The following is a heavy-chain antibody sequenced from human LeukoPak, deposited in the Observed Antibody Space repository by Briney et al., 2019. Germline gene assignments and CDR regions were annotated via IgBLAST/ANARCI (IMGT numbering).Heavy chain of an antibody. CDR1: GHSISTYYY. J-gene: IGHJ4*02. CDR2: ISHGGST. CDR3: ARHGGNYGDYYSDY. V-gene: IGHV4-38-2*01. D-gene: IGHD4-17*01. Sequence: SETLSLTCGVSGHSISTYYYWGWIRQTPGKGLEWIGSISHGGSTYYNPSLQSRVTISVDTSKNEFSLKLSSVTAADTAVFYCARHGGNYGDYYSDYWGQGTLVTVSS.